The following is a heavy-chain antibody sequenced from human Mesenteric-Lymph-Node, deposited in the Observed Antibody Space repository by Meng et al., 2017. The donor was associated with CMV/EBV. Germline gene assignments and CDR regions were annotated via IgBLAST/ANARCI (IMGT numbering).Heavy chain of an antibody. Sequence: GESLKISCAASGFTFSSYSMNWVRQAPGKGLEWVSSISSSSSYIYYADSVKGRFTISRDNAKNSLYLQMNSLRAEDTAVYYCARALVDLSAFDIWGQGTMVT. CDR3: ARALVDLSAFDI. CDR1: GFTFSSYS. D-gene: IGHD2-21*01. V-gene: IGHV3-21*01. CDR2: ISSSSSYI. J-gene: IGHJ3*02.